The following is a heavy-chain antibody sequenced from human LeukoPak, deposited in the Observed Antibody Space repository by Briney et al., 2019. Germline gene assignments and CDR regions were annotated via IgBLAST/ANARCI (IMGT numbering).Heavy chain of an antibody. CDR1: GFTFSSYA. Sequence: GGSLRLSCAASGFTFSSYAMHWVRQAPGKGLEWVAVISYDGSNKYYADSVKGRFTISRDNSKNTLYLQMDSLRPEDTAVYYCARDQFLDSWGQGTLVTVSS. V-gene: IGHV3-30-3*01. CDR3: ARDQFLDS. J-gene: IGHJ4*02. CDR2: ISYDGSNK.